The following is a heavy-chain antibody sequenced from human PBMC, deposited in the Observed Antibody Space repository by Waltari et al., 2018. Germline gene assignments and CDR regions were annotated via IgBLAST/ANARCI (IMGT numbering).Heavy chain of an antibody. CDR1: AYSFTRCV. D-gene: IGHD2-21*02. Sequence: QVQLVQSGAEVKKPGASVRVSCKAYAYSFTRCVISWVRQAPEQGHEWMGWISADNGNTNYAQKLQGRVTMTTDTSTSTAYMEMRGLRSDDTAVYYCARLPHIVVVTDEGFYGMDVWGQGTTVTVSS. J-gene: IGHJ6*02. CDR2: ISADNGNT. CDR3: ARLPHIVVVTDEGFYGMDV. V-gene: IGHV1-18*01.